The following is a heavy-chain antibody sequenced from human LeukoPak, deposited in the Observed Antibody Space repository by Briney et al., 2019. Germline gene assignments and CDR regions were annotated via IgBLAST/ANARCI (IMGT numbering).Heavy chain of an antibody. Sequence: RSGGSLRLSCAASGFTFDDYAMHWVRHAPGKGLEWVSGINWNGGSRIYADSVKGRFTISRDNAKNSLYLQMNSLRAEDTALYHCAREITEWSTKMDVWGQGTTATVSS. CDR3: AREITEWSTKMDV. J-gene: IGHJ6*02. D-gene: IGHD3-3*01. CDR1: GFTFDDYA. V-gene: IGHV3-20*01. CDR2: INWNGGSR.